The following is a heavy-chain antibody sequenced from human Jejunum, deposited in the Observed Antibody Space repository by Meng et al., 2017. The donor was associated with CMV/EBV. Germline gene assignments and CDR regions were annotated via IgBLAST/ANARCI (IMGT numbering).Heavy chain of an antibody. D-gene: IGHD2-21*01. CDR2: ICAGDYT. CDR1: GFTFNIGH. CDR3: AAYTKEARDI. V-gene: IGHV3-53*01. J-gene: IGHJ3*02. Sequence: SCVASGFTFNIGHMNWVRQAPGKGLEWVSVICAGDYTDYADFVKGRFTISKDNANNSVYLQMNSLRAEDTAVYYCAAYTKEARDIWGQGTLVTVSS.